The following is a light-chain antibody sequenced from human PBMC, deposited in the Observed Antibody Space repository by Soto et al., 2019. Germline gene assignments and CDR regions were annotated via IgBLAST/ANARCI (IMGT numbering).Light chain of an antibody. CDR3: QQYDDLPLT. J-gene: IGKJ4*01. V-gene: IGKV1-33*01. CDR1: QDITNY. Sequence: DIQMTQSPSSLSASVGDRVTVTCQASQDITNYLSWYQQKPGKAPKLLISDASNLEIGVPSRFSGRVSGSDFALTVSRLQPEYFATYLCQQYDDLPLTFGGRTKVEVK. CDR2: DAS.